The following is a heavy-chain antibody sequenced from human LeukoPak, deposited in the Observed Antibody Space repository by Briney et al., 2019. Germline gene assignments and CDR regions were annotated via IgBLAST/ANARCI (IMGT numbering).Heavy chain of an antibody. Sequence: ASVKVSCKASGYTFTGYYMHWVRQAPGQGLEWMGWINPNSGGTNYAQRFQGRVTMTRDTSTSTVYMELSSLRSEDTAVYYCARDRYSSSWFDYWGQGTLVTVSS. V-gene: IGHV1-2*02. CDR1: GYTFTGYY. CDR3: ARDRYSSSWFDY. J-gene: IGHJ4*02. CDR2: INPNSGGT. D-gene: IGHD6-13*01.